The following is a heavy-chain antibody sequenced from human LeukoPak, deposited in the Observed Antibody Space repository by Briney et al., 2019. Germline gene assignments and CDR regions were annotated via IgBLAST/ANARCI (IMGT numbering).Heavy chain of an antibody. CDR3: ARANVVVVAAKPNWFDP. Sequence: SETLSLTCAVYGGSFSGYYWSWIRQPPGKGLEWIGEISHSGSTNYNPSLKGRVTISVDTSKNQFSLKLSSVTAADTAVYYCARANVVVVAAKPNWFDPWGQGTLVTVSS. D-gene: IGHD2-15*01. CDR2: ISHSGST. V-gene: IGHV4-34*01. CDR1: GGSFSGYY. J-gene: IGHJ5*02.